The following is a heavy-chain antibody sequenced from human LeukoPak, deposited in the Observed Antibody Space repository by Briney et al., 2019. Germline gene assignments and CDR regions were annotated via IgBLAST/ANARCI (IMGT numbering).Heavy chain of an antibody. CDR1: GYTFTSYD. D-gene: IGHD2-15*01. CDR2: ISAYNGNT. V-gene: IGHV1-18*01. CDR3: ARDGYCSGGSCYRDNWFDP. Sequence: ASVKVSCKASGYTFTSYDINWVRQATGQGLEWMGWISAYNGNTNYAQKLQGRVTMTTDTSTSTAYMELRSLRSDDTAVYYCARDGYCSGGSCYRDNWFDPWGQGTLVTVSS. J-gene: IGHJ5*02.